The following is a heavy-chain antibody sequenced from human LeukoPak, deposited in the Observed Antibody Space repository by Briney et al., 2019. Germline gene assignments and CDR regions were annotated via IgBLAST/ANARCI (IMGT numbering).Heavy chain of an antibody. D-gene: IGHD3-22*01. Sequence: SCKASGGTFSSYAISWIRQPPGKGLEWIGEINHSGSTNYNPSLKSRVTISVDTSKNQFSLKLSSVTAADTAVYYCARLYYYDSSGYCGPLDYWGQGTLVTVSS. V-gene: IGHV4-34*01. CDR2: INHSGST. J-gene: IGHJ4*02. CDR1: GGTFSSYA. CDR3: ARLYYYDSSGYCGPLDY.